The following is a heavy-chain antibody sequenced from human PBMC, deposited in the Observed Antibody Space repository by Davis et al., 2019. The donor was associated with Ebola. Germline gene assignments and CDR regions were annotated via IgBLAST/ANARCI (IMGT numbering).Heavy chain of an antibody. J-gene: IGHJ5*02. CDR3: TRDYSGARRSWFGWFDP. Sequence: GESLKISCAASGFTFSSYSMNWVRQAPGKGLEWVSSISSSSSYIYYADSVKGRFTISRDNAKNSLYLQMNSLRVEDTAVYYCTRDYSGARRSWFGWFDPWGQGTLVTVSA. CDR1: GFTFSSYS. V-gene: IGHV3-21*04. CDR2: ISSSSSYI. D-gene: IGHD3-10*01.